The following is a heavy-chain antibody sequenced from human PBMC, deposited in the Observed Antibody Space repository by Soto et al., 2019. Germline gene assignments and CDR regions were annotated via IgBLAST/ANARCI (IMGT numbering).Heavy chain of an antibody. V-gene: IGHV5-51*01. CDR2: IYPGDSDT. J-gene: IGHJ4*02. CDR3: ARRSRDGYNPYYFDY. D-gene: IGHD5-12*01. Sequence: PGESLKISCKGSGFTFTTYWIVWVRQMPGKGLEWMGIIYPGDSDTRYSPSFQGQVTISADKSISTAYLQWSSLKASDTAMYYCARRSRDGYNPYYFDYWGQGTLVTVS. CDR1: GFTFTTYW.